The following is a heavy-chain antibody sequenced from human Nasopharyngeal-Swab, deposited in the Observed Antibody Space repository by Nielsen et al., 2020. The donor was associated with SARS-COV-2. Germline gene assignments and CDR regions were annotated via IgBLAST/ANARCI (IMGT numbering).Heavy chain of an antibody. D-gene: IGHD3-22*01. J-gene: IGHJ4*02. CDR1: GFTFSSYT. CDR3: VKRSANYDSRGYPESDY. Sequence: GESLKISCAASGFTFSSYTMTWVRQAPGKGLEWVSGISASGTREYYADSVRGRFTISRDTSNNMFYLQMNSLRVDDTAIYFCVKRSANYDSRGYPESDYWGPGTLVTVSA. CDR2: ISASGTRE. V-gene: IGHV3-23*01.